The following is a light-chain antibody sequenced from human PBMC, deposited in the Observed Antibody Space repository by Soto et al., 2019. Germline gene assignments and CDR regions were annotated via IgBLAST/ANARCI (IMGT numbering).Light chain of an antibody. CDR1: QGVSRK. V-gene: IGKV3-15*01. CDR2: GAS. J-gene: IGKJ5*01. Sequence: IVMTQSPATLSVAPGERVTFSCRASQGVSRKLAWYQHKPGQAPRLLISGASTGATGIPARFSGSGSGTEFTLTIGSLQSEDFAVYYCQQYNNWPPITFGQGTRLEIK. CDR3: QQYNNWPPIT.